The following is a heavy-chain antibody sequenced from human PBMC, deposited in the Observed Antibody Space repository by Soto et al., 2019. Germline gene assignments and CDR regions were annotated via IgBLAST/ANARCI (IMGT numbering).Heavy chain of an antibody. Sequence: QIRLVQSGGEVRTPGASVKVSCKASGYTFSRYGIKWVRQAPGQGLEWLGWINPSSGETNYAQKFQGRVTVTTDTSTTTGYMELRNLTFDDTAVYYCARDWYPRFDPWGQGTLVTVSS. CDR2: INPSSGET. D-gene: IGHD6-13*01. CDR3: ARDWYPRFDP. CDR1: GYTFSRYG. J-gene: IGHJ5*02. V-gene: IGHV1-18*01.